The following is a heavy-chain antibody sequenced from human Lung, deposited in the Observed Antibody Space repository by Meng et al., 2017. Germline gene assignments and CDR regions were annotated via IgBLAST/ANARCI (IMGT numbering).Heavy chain of an antibody. Sequence: HVHLQESGPGLVKPSQTLSLTCTVSGGSISSSNYYWSWIRQPPGKGLEWSGHIYNSGSTYYNPSLKSRITISVDTSKNQFSLKLSSVTAADTAVYYCARGQKGYFDLWGRGTLVTVSS. CDR1: GGSISSSNYY. J-gene: IGHJ2*01. CDR2: IYNSGST. V-gene: IGHV4-30-4*01. CDR3: ARGQKGYFDL.